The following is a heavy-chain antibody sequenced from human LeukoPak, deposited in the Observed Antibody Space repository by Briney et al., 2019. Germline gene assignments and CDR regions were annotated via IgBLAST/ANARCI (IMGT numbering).Heavy chain of an antibody. CDR3: ATSRSLDY. V-gene: IGHV3-23*01. CDR2: ISGRGGNT. J-gene: IGHJ4*02. CDR1: GFTFSTYA. Sequence: GGSLRLSCAASGFTFSTYAMSWVRQAPGKGLEWVSGISGRGGNTYYADSVKGRFTISRDNAKNSLYLQMNSLRVEDTAVYYCATSRSLDYWGQGTLVTVSS.